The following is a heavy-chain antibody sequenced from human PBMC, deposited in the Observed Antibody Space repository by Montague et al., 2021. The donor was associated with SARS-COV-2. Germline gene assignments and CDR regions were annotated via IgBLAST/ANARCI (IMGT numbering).Heavy chain of an antibody. CDR2: IWYDGSNE. Sequence: SLRLSCAASGFTFSSYGMHWVRQAPGKGLEWVAVIWYDGSNEYYADSVKGRFTISRDNSKNTLYLQMNSLRAEDTAVYYCARGRQDSSSWYGSYFDYWGQGTLVTVSS. CDR1: GFTFSSYG. CDR3: ARGRQDSSSWYGSYFDY. J-gene: IGHJ4*02. D-gene: IGHD6-13*01. V-gene: IGHV3-33*08.